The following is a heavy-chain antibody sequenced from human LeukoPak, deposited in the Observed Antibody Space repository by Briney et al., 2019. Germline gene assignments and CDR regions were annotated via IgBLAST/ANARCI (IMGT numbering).Heavy chain of an antibody. J-gene: IGHJ4*02. D-gene: IGHD5-18*01. Sequence: GGSLRLSCAASGFTFSDYYMSWIRQAPGKGLEWVSYISSSGSTIYYADSVKGRSTISRDNAKTSLYLQMISLRAEDTAVYYCARHLSGVTGYAYGRGIDYWGQGTLVTVSS. CDR2: ISSSGSTI. CDR3: ARHLSGVTGYAYGRGIDY. V-gene: IGHV3-11*04. CDR1: GFTFSDYY.